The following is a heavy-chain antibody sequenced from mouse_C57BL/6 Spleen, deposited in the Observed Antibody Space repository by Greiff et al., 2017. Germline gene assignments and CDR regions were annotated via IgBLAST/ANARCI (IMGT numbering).Heavy chain of an antibody. V-gene: IGHV1-19*01. D-gene: IGHD2-4*01. CDR3: ARDYDDAMDY. J-gene: IGHJ4*01. CDR1: GYTFTDYY. CDR2: INPYNGGT. Sequence: EVQLQQSGPVLVKPGASVKMSCKASGYTFTDYYMNWVKQSHGKSLEWIGVINPYNGGTSYNQKFKGKATLTVDKSSSTAYMELNSLTSEDSAVYYGARDYDDAMDYWGQGTSVTVSS.